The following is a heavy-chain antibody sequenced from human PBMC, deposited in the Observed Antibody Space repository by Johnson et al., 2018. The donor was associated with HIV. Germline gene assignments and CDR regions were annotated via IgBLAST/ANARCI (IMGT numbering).Heavy chain of an antibody. Sequence: VESGGSLRLSCAASRFTFNSYAMGWVRQAPGKGLEWVSSVSANGDSTYYADSVKGRFTISRDNPKNTLYLQMNSLRAEDTALYYCARETNYYDSSGGLGLDIWGQGTMVTVSS. CDR1: RFTFNSYA. CDR2: VSANGDST. D-gene: IGHD3-22*01. CDR3: ARETNYYDSSGGLGLDI. J-gene: IGHJ3*02. V-gene: IGHV3-23*01.